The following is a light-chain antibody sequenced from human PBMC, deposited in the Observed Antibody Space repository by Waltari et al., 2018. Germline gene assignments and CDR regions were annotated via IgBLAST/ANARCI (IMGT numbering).Light chain of an antibody. J-gene: IGLJ2*01. Sequence: QSALTQPPSMSGSPGQSLTISCTGTSGDIGAYNSVSWYQQSPGTAPKRIIYAVTNRPSGVPDRFSASKSGNTASLTISGLQAEDEADYSCSSGTIDSTLVFGTGTKLTVL. CDR3: SSGTIDSTLV. CDR2: AVT. CDR1: SGDIGAYNS. V-gene: IGLV2-18*02.